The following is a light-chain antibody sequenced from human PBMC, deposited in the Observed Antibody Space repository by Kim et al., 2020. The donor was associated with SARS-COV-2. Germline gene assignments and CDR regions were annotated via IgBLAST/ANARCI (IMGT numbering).Light chain of an antibody. CDR1: SGQASFA. CDR3: QTWGTGIRL. CDR2: LNRDGSQ. J-gene: IGLJ3*02. V-gene: IGLV4-69*02. Sequence: ASDTLTCTLTSGQASFASSWHQHQPGKGPRLLMKLNRDGSQIKADGIADRFSGSMSGAERYLSISSLQSEDEADYYCQTWGTGIRLFGGGTQLTVL.